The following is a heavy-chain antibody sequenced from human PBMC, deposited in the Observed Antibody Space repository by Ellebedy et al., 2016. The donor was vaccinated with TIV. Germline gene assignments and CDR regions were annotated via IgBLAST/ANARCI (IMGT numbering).Heavy chain of an antibody. V-gene: IGHV1-18*04. Sequence: AASVKVSCKASGYTFISYGITWVRQAPGQGLEWMGWVSVYNGNTNYAQKLQGRVTMTTDTSTSTAYMELRSLRSDDTAVYYCARDPDYDVLTGYHAMDVWGQGTAVTVSS. CDR1: GYTFISYG. J-gene: IGHJ6*02. CDR2: VSVYNGNT. D-gene: IGHD3-9*01. CDR3: ARDPDYDVLTGYHAMDV.